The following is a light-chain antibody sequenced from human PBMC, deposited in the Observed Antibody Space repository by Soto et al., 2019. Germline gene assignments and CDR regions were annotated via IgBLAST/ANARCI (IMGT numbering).Light chain of an antibody. Sequence: DIHMTQSPSSLSASVGDRVTITCRASQCISNYLNWYQQKPGKAPNLLIYIASNLHSGVPSRFSGSGSGTDFTLTISSLQPEDFATYYCQQSYSTPYTFGQGTKLDIK. CDR1: QCISNY. CDR2: IAS. V-gene: IGKV1-39*01. CDR3: QQSYSTPYT. J-gene: IGKJ2*01.